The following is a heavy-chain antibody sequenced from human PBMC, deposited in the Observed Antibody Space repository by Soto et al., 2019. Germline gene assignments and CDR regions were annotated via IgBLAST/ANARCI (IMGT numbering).Heavy chain of an antibody. D-gene: IGHD4-17*01. Sequence: SVKVSCKASGGTFSSYAISWVRQAPGQGLEWMGGIIPIFGTANYAQKFQGRVTITADKSTSTAYMELSSLRSEDTAVYYCARGSFYGDSAYYFDYWGQGTLVTVSS. J-gene: IGHJ4*02. CDR3: ARGSFYGDSAYYFDY. CDR1: GGTFSSYA. CDR2: IIPIFGTA. V-gene: IGHV1-69*06.